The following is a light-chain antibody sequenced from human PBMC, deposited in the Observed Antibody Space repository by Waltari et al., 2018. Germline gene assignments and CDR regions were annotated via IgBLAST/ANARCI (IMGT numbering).Light chain of an antibody. CDR1: SSAVGDHNY. Sequence: QSALTQPASVTGSPGQSIPISCTGSSSAVGDHNYVSWYQQHPGKVPKLLVFDVTHRPSGVSDRFSGSKSGNTASLTISGLQAEDEGDYYCSTYTTGVVFGGGTKLTVL. V-gene: IGLV2-14*03. CDR3: STYTTGVV. CDR2: DVT. J-gene: IGLJ2*01.